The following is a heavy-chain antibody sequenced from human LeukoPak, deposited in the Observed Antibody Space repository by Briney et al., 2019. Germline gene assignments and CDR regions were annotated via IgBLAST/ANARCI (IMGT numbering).Heavy chain of an antibody. J-gene: IGHJ4*02. CDR2: ISYDGSNK. Sequence: GGSLRLSCAASGFTFSSYAMHWVRQAPGKGLEWVAVISYDGSNKYYADSVKGRFTISRDNSKNTLYLQMNSLRAEDTAVYYCARVLTKIVLVPAVFGYWGQGTLVTVSS. CDR1: GFTFSSYA. CDR3: ARVLTKIVLVPAVFGY. D-gene: IGHD2-2*01. V-gene: IGHV3-30-3*01.